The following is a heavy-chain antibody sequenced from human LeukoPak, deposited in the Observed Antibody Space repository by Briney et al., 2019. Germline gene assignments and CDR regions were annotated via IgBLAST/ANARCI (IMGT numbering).Heavy chain of an antibody. CDR2: INPSGGST. J-gene: IGHJ4*02. D-gene: IGHD3-22*01. V-gene: IGHV1-46*01. Sequence: GASVKVSCKASGGTFSSYAISWVRQAPGQGLEWMGIINPSGGSTSYAQKFQGRVTVTRDTSISTAYMELSRLRSDDTAVYYCARDFPKWLSRRFDCWGQGTLVTVSS. CDR3: ARDFPKWLSRRFDC. CDR1: GGTFSSYA.